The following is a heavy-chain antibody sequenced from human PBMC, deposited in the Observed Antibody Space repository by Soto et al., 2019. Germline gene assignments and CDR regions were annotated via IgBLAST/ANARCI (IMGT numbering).Heavy chain of an antibody. V-gene: IGHV3-72*01. D-gene: IGHD6-13*01. J-gene: IGHJ5*02. CDR3: VRVLSKTWFDP. CDR2: SRDKTKSYTT. CDR1: GFSISDHY. Sequence: EVQVVESGGGLVQPGGSLRLSCAASGFSISDHYMDWVRQAPGKGLEWVGRSRDKTKSYTTEYAASVKGRVTISRDESENSLYLQMNSLKTEDTAVYYCVRVLSKTWFDPWGQGTLVTVSS.